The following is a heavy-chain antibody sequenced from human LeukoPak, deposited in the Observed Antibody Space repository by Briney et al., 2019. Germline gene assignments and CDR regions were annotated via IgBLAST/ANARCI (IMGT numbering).Heavy chain of an antibody. CDR1: GFSFSIYP. CDR2: ISSDGGST. Sequence: PGGSLRLSCAASGFSFSIYPMHWVRQAPGKGLECVSSISSDGGSTCYSNSVKGRFTISRDNSKNTLYLQMGSLRAEDTAVYYCARDTPVMDVWGKGTTVTTSS. J-gene: IGHJ6*03. CDR3: ARDTPVMDV. V-gene: IGHV3-64*01. D-gene: IGHD2-15*01.